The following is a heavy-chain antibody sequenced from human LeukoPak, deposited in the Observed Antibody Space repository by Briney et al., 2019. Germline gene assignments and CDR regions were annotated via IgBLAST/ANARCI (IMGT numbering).Heavy chain of an antibody. CDR2: ISYDGSNK. V-gene: IGHV3-30-3*01. Sequence: QTGGSLRLSCAASGFTFSSYAMHWVRQAPGKGLEWVAVISYDGSNKYYADSVKGRFTISRDNSKNTLYLQMNSLRAEDTAVYYCAXVXXYXXXXXDYWXXGTLVTVS. CDR3: AXVXXYXXXXXDY. J-gene: IGHJ4*01. D-gene: IGHD5-18*01. CDR1: GFTFSSYA.